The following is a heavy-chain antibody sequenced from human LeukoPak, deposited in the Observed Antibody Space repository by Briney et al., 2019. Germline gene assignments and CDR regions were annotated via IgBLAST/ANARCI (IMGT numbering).Heavy chain of an antibody. CDR2: ISGRADRT. CDR3: AKELYISPDTVGFDY. V-gene: IGHV3-23*01. D-gene: IGHD4-23*01. J-gene: IGHJ4*02. CDR1: GFTFSSNA. Sequence: GGSLRLSCAASGFTFSSNAMSWVRQAQGRGLEWVSAISGRADRTYYAESVKGRFTISRDNSKNTLYLQMDSLRAEDTAVYFCAKELYISPDTVGFDYWGQGTLVTVSS.